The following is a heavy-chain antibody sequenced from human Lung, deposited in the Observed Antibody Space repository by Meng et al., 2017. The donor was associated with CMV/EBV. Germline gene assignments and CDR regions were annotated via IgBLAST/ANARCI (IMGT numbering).Heavy chain of an antibody. CDR1: GFTFDDYT. CDR2: ISGSGGST. J-gene: IGHJ6*02. Sequence: GEXXKISCAASGFTFDDYTMHWVRQAPGKGLEWVSAISGSGGSTYYADSVKGRFTISRDNSKNTLYLQMNSLRAEDTAVYYCARDADSSSFSPESARGYYYFGMDVWXQGTTVTVSS. CDR3: ARDADSSSFSPESARGYYYFGMDV. D-gene: IGHD6-13*01. V-gene: IGHV3-23*01.